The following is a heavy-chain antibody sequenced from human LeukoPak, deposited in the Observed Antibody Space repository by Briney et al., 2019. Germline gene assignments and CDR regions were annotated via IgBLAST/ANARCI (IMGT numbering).Heavy chain of an antibody. Sequence: PSETLSLTCTVSGGSISSYYWSWIRQPPGKGQEWIGYIYYSGSTNYNPSLKSRVTISVDTSKNQFSLKLSSVTAADTAVYYCARGDSSGLLSHAFDTWGQGTMVTVSS. V-gene: IGHV4-59*01. D-gene: IGHD3-22*01. CDR3: ARGDSSGLLSHAFDT. CDR1: GGSISSYY. CDR2: IYYSGST. J-gene: IGHJ3*02.